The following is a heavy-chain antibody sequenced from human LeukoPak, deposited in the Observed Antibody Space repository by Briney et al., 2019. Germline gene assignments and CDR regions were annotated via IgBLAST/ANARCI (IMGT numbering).Heavy chain of an antibody. J-gene: IGHJ4*02. Sequence: GGSLRLSCAASGFTFSDYWMSWVRLAPGKGPEWVANIHQNGGERYYVDSVKGRFTISRDNAKNSLYLQMDSLRAEDTAIYYCARDKVVGATYFDYWGQGILVTVSS. V-gene: IGHV3-7*01. CDR3: ARDKVVGATYFDY. CDR1: GFTFSDYW. D-gene: IGHD1-26*01. CDR2: IHQNGGER.